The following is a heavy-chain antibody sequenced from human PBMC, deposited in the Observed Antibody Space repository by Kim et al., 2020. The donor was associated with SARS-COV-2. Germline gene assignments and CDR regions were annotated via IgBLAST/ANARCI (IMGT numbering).Heavy chain of an antibody. CDR3: ARVDYYDSSGCEY. J-gene: IGHJ4*02. Sequence: YADSVKGRFTISRDNAKNSLYLQMNSLRAEDTAVYYCARVDYYDSSGCEYWGQGTLVTVSS. D-gene: IGHD3-22*01. V-gene: IGHV3-21*01.